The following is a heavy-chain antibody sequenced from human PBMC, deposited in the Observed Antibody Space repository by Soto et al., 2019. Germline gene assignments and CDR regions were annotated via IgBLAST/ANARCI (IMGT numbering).Heavy chain of an antibody. J-gene: IGHJ3*02. Sequence: VGSLRCSCAASGFTFSSYAMPCVRQAPGKGLEWVAVISYDGSNKYYGDSVKGRFTISRDNCKNTLYLQRNSLRAEDTAVDYCARDGQANVAAFDIWCQGTMVTVSS. CDR3: ARDGQANVAAFDI. V-gene: IGHV3-30-3*01. D-gene: IGHD1-26*01. CDR1: GFTFSSYA. CDR2: ISYDGSNK.